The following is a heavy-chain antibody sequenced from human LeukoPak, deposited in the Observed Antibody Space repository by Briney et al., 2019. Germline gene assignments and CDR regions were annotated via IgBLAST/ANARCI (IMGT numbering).Heavy chain of an antibody. CDR3: AKDAVHGHEDY. CDR2: NSGSGGST. D-gene: IGHD1-1*01. V-gene: IGHV3-23*01. J-gene: IGHJ4*02. Sequence: GGSLRLSCAASGFTFSSYAMSWVRHAPGKGLEWVSANSGSGGSTYYADSVKGRFTISRENSKNTLYLQMNSLRAEDTAVYYCAKDAVHGHEDYWGQGTLVTVSS. CDR1: GFTFSSYA.